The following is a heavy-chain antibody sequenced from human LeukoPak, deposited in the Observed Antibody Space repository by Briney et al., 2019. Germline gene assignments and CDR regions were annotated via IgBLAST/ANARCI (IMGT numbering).Heavy chain of an antibody. Sequence: GGSLRLSCAASGFTFSSYDMHWVRQATGKGLEWVSAIGTAGDTYYPGSVKGRFTISRENAKNSLYLQMNSLRAGDTAVYYCARFSGWYGGDRYFDLWGRGTLVTVSS. D-gene: IGHD6-19*01. CDR3: ARFSGWYGGDRYFDL. CDR1: GFTFSSYD. V-gene: IGHV3-13*01. CDR2: IGTAGDT. J-gene: IGHJ2*01.